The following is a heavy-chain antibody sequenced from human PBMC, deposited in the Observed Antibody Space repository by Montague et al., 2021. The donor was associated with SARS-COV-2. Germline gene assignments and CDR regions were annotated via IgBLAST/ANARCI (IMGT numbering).Heavy chain of an antibody. V-gene: IGHV4-59*02. CDR3: ATDDETDRPADFDY. CDR1: MLWNTDAAR. D-gene: IGHD1-14*01. J-gene: IGHJ4*02. CDR2: FYNKKTT. Sequence: SETLSLTCTGLMLWNTDAARESIRLNSSNHLESYADFYNKKTTDYNPSLRSRVTISMDTSRNQFSLKLKSVTTADTAIYYCATDDETDRPADFDYWGRGILVTVSS.